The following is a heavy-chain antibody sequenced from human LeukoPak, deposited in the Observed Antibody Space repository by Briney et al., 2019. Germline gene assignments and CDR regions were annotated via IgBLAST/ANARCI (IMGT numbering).Heavy chain of an antibody. CDR3: ARDRDWSFDY. J-gene: IGHJ4*02. D-gene: IGHD3-9*01. CDR1: GFSFSEYP. Sequence: GSLLLSCAASGFSFSEYPMNWVRQAPGKGLEGVSNIRGSSSAKNYADSVKGRFTISRDNAKNSLYLEMSSLRAEDTAVYYCARDRDWSFDYWGQGTLVTVSS. CDR2: IRGSSSAK. V-gene: IGHV3-48*04.